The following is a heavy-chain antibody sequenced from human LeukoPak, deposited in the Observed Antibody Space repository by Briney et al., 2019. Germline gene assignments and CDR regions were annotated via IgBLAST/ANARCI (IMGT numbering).Heavy chain of an antibody. V-gene: IGHV4-30-2*01. D-gene: IGHD6-13*01. CDR3: ARDPAYSSRGTLFDY. CDR2: IYHSGST. Sequence: PSQTLSLTCAVSGGSISSGGYPWSWIRQPPGKGLEWIGYIYHSGSTYYNPSLKSRVTISVDTSKNQFSLKLSSVTAADTAVYYCARDPAYSSRGTLFDYWGQGTLVTVSS. J-gene: IGHJ4*02. CDR1: GGSISSGGYP.